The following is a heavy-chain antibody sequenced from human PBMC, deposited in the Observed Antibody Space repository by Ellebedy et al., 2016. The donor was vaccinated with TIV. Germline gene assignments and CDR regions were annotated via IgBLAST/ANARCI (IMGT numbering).Heavy chain of an antibody. D-gene: IGHD2-21*01. Sequence: PGGSLRLSCKASGFTFSHYAMHWVRQAPGKGLEWVAVVSYEGNNIYYADSVKGRFTASRDNSKSTLYLQLNTLRGEDTAVYFCATVASPYYYNMAVWGQGTTVTVSS. J-gene: IGHJ6*02. CDR3: ATVASPYYYNMAV. CDR1: GFTFSHYA. CDR2: VSYEGNNI. V-gene: IGHV3-30-3*01.